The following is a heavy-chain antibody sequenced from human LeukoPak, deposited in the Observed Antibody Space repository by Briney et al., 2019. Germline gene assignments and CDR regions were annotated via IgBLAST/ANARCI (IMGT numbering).Heavy chain of an antibody. CDR3: ARGNLSDIVVVPAAFDY. D-gene: IGHD2-2*01. CDR1: GYTFTSYG. Sequence: ASVKVSCKASGYTFTSYGISWVRQAPGQGLEWMGWISAYNGNTNYAQKLQSRVTMTTDTSTSTAYMELRSLRSDDTAVYYCARGNLSDIVVVPAAFDYWGQGTLVTVSS. V-gene: IGHV1-18*01. J-gene: IGHJ4*02. CDR2: ISAYNGNT.